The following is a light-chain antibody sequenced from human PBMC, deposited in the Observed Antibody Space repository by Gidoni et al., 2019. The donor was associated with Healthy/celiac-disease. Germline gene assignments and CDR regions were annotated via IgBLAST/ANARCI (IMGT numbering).Light chain of an antibody. CDR1: QSVSSY. V-gene: IGKV3-11*01. Sequence: VLPQSPATLSLSPGERATPSCRASQSVSSYLAWYQQKPGQAPRRLIYDASNRATGIPARFSGSGSGTDFTLTISSLEPEDFAVYYCQQRSTTFGQGTKLEIK. J-gene: IGKJ2*01. CDR2: DAS. CDR3: QQRSTT.